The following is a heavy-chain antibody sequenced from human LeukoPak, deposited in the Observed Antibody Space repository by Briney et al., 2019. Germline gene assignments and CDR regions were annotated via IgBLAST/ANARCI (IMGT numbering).Heavy chain of an antibody. V-gene: IGHV6-1*01. CDR2: TYYRSKWHY. J-gene: IGHJ3*02. CDR1: GDSVSSKSAA. CDR3: ANIAVTGYDAFDI. D-gene: IGHD6-19*01. Sequence: SQTLSLTCAIPGDSVSSKSAAWNWFRQSPSRGLEWLGRTYYRSKWHYDYAVSVRSRITINPDTSKNQFSLQLNSVTPEDTAVYYCANIAVTGYDAFDIWGQGTMVTVSS.